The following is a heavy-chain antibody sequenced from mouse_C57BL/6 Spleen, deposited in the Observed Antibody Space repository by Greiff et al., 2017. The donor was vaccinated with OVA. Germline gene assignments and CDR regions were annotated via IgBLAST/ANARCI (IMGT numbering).Heavy chain of an antibody. Sequence: QVQLQQPGAELVRPGSSVKLSCKASGYTFTSYWMDWVKQRPGQGLEWIGNIYPSDSDTHYNQKFKDKATLTVDKSSSTAYMQLSSLTSEDSAVYYGAKEVYYGSSYVGYAMDYWGQGTSVTVSS. J-gene: IGHJ4*01. CDR2: IYPSDSDT. D-gene: IGHD1-1*01. CDR3: AKEVYYGSSYVGYAMDY. CDR1: GYTFTSYW. V-gene: IGHV1-61*01.